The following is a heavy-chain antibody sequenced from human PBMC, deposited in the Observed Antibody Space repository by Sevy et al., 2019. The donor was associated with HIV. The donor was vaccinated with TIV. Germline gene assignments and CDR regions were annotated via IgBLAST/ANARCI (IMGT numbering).Heavy chain of an antibody. Sequence: GGSLRLSCAASGFTFSDHYMEWVRQAPGKGLEWVGRIRNKADSYTTDYAASVKGGFTISRDDSKNSLYLLMNSLKTEDTAVYYCATHAGIAAAGRVFDYWGQGTLVTVSS. V-gene: IGHV3-72*01. CDR3: ATHAGIAAAGRVFDY. J-gene: IGHJ4*02. D-gene: IGHD6-13*01. CDR1: GFTFSDHY. CDR2: IRNKADSYTT.